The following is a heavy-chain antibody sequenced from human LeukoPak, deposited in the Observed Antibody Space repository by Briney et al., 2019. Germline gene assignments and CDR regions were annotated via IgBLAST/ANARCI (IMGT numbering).Heavy chain of an antibody. D-gene: IGHD3-10*01. J-gene: IGHJ4*02. CDR3: ARDGSGSYFVSDY. Sequence: PGGSLRLSCAASGFTFSNYWLTWVRQAPGQGLEWVANIKQDGSEKHYVDSVKGRFTISRDNAKNSLYLQMNSLRAEDTAVYYCARDGSGSYFVSDYWGQGTLVTVSS. CDR1: GFTFSNYW. CDR2: IKQDGSEK. V-gene: IGHV3-7*01.